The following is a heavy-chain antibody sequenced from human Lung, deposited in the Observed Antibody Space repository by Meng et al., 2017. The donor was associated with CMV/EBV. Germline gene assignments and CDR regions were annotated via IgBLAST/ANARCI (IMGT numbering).Heavy chain of an antibody. J-gene: IGHJ5*02. V-gene: IGHV1-8*03. CDR1: GYTFTSYD. CDR2: MDPNSGNT. CDR3: ARGGIAGIP. Sequence: ASXXVSCKASGYTFTSYDINWVRQATGQGLEWMGWMDPNSGNTGYAQKFQGRVTITRNTSISTAYMELSSLRSEDTTVYYCARGGIAGIPWDQGTLVNGAS. D-gene: IGHD6-13*01.